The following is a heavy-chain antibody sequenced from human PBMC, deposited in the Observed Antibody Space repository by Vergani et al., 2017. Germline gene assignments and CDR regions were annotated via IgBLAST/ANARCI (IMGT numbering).Heavy chain of an antibody. V-gene: IGHV3-21*01. Sequence: EVQLVESGGGLVKPGGSLRLSCAASGFTFSSYRMNWVRQAPGKGLEWVSSISSSSSYIYYADSVKGRFTISRDNAKNSLYLQMNSLRAEDTAVYYCARGKNSSSSNWFDPWGQGTLVTVSS. CDR3: ARGKNSSSSNWFDP. CDR2: ISSSSSYI. J-gene: IGHJ5*02. D-gene: IGHD6-6*01. CDR1: GFTFSSYR.